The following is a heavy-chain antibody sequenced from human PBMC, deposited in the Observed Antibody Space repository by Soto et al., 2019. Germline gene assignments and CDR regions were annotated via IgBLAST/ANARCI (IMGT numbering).Heavy chain of an antibody. D-gene: IGHD2-15*01. Sequence: GESLKISCKGSGYSFTSYWIGWVRQMPGKGLEWMGIIYPGDSDIRYSPSFQGQVTISADKSISTAYLQWSGLRASDTAIYYCARQLPYGGNSYYGMDVWGQGTTVTVSS. J-gene: IGHJ6*02. CDR3: ARQLPYGGNSYYGMDV. V-gene: IGHV5-51*01. CDR1: GYSFTSYW. CDR2: IYPGDSDI.